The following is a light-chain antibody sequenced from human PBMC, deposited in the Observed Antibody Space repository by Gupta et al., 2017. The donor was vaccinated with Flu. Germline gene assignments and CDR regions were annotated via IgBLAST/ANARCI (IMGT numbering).Light chain of an antibody. V-gene: IGKV2-30*01. J-gene: IGKJ5*01. CDR3: MQGTHWLRET. CDR1: QSLVYSDGNTY. CDR2: KVS. Sequence: DVVMTQSPLSLPVTLGQPASISCRSSQSLVYSDGNTYLNRFQQRRGQSPRRLIYKVSNRDSGVPDRCSGSGSGTDVTMKISRVEAYDVGVYYCMQGTHWLRETFGQGTRLEIK.